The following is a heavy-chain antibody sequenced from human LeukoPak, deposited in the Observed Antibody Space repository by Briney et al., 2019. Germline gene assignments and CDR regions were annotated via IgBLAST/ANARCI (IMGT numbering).Heavy chain of an antibody. CDR2: IYSGGST. V-gene: IGHV3-53*01. CDR1: GFTVSSNY. Sequence: GGSLRLSCAASGFTVSSNYMSWVRQAPGKGLEWVSVIYSGGSTYYADSVKGRFTISRDNSKNTLYLQMNSLRAEDTAVYYCARGGGSQAYYYGMDAWGQGTTVTVSS. J-gene: IGHJ6*02. D-gene: IGHD2-15*01. CDR3: ARGGGSQAYYYGMDA.